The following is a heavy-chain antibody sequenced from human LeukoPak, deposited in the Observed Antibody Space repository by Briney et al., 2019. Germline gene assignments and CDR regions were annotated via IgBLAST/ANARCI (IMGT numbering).Heavy chain of an antibody. CDR1: GGSISSSY. Sequence: SETLSLTCTVSGGSISSSYWSWIRQPPGKGLEWIAYIYGSGSTNYNPSLKGRVAISVETSKNLFSLNLSSVTAADTAMYYCARLQYTGNYYPEYWGQGILVTVSS. J-gene: IGHJ4*02. D-gene: IGHD1-26*01. CDR3: ARLQYTGNYYPEY. CDR2: IYGSGST. V-gene: IGHV4-59*08.